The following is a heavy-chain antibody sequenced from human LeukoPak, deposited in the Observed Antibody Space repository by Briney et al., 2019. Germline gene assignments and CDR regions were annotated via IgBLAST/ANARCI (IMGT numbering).Heavy chain of an antibody. J-gene: IGHJ4*02. D-gene: IGHD4-23*01. Sequence: GGSLRLSCAASGFTFSDYYMSWIRQAPGKGLEWVSAISGSGGSTYYADSVKGRFTISRDNSKNTLYLQMNSLRADDTAVYYCAKDQYGGSSRGDYFNYWGQGTLVTVSS. CDR3: AKDQYGGSSRGDYFNY. V-gene: IGHV3-23*01. CDR2: ISGSGGST. CDR1: GFTFSDYY.